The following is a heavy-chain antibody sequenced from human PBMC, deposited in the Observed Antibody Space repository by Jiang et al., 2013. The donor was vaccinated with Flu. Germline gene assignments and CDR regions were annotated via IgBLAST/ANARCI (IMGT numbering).Heavy chain of an antibody. Sequence: QSGAEVKKPGATVKISCKVSGYTFTDYYIHWVQQAPGKGLEWMGLVDPEDGETIYAEKFQGRVTITADTSADTAYMDLRSLRSEDTAVYYCATDYHIASNDPPDVFDLWGQGTMVTVSS. CDR2: VDPEDGET. CDR3: ATDYHIASNDPPDVFDL. D-gene: IGHD6-13*01. CDR1: GYTFTDYY. J-gene: IGHJ3*01. V-gene: IGHV1-69-2*01.